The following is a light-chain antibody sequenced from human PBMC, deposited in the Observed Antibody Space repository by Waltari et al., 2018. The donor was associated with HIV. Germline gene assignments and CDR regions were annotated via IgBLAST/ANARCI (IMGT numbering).Light chain of an antibody. J-gene: IGLJ1*01. CDR2: AVS. Sequence: QSALTQPASVSGSPGQSITLSCTGTSSDLGGYNYVSWYQQHPGKAPKLMIYAVSNRPSGVSNRFSGSKSGNTASLTISGLQAEDEADYYCSSYTSSRSYVFGTGTRVTV. V-gene: IGLV2-14*03. CDR3: SSYTSSRSYV. CDR1: SSDLGGYNY.